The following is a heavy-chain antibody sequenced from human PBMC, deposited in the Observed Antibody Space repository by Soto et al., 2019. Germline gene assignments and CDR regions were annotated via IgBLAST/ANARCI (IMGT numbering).Heavy chain of an antibody. CDR2: ISYDGSNK. J-gene: IGHJ3*02. CDR3: AKGRRRDGYNLDAFDI. Sequence: QVQLVESGGGVVQPGRSLRLSCAASGFTFSSYGMHWVRQAPGKGLEWVAVISYDGSNKDYADSVKGRFTISGDNSKNTLYLQMNSLRAEDTAVYYCAKGRRRDGYNLDAFDIWGQGTMVTVSS. V-gene: IGHV3-30*18. D-gene: IGHD5-12*01. CDR1: GFTFSSYG.